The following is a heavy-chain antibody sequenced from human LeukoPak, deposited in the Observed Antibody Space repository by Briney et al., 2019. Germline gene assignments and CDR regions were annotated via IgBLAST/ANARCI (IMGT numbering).Heavy chain of an antibody. Sequence: GASVKVSCKASGGTFSSYAISWVRQAPGQGLEWMGRIIPIFGTANYAQKFQGRVTITTDESTSTAYMELSSLRSEDTAVYYCARDPPGAWGGYDQYYYYCMDVWGKGTTVTVSS. CDR1: GGTFSSYA. J-gene: IGHJ6*03. V-gene: IGHV1-69*05. CDR3: ARDPPGAWGGYDQYYYYCMDV. CDR2: IIPIFGTA. D-gene: IGHD5-12*01.